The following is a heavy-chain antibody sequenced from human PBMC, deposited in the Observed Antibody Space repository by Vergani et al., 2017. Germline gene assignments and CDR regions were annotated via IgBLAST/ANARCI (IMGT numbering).Heavy chain of an antibody. Sequence: EVQLLESGGGLVQPGGSLRLSCAASGFTFSSYAMSWVRQVPGKGLEWVSGISGSGGNTYYANSVKGRFTISRDNSKNSLYLQMNSLRAEDTAVYYCARAQYDTWDVWGKGTTVTVSS. V-gene: IGHV3-23*01. CDR3: ARAQYDTWDV. CDR2: ISGSGGNT. CDR1: GFTFSSYA. D-gene: IGHD2/OR15-2a*01. J-gene: IGHJ6*04.